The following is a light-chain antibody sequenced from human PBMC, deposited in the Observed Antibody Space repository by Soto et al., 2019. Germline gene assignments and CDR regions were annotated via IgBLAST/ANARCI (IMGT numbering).Light chain of an antibody. Sequence: EIVLTQSPGTLSLSPGERATLSCRASQSVSSSYLAWYQQKPGQAPRLLIYGASSRATGIPDRFSGSGSGTDFTLTISRLEPEDFGVYYCQQYCSSPLTCGPGTKVDSK. CDR1: QSVSSSY. V-gene: IGKV3-20*01. CDR2: GAS. CDR3: QQYCSSPLT. J-gene: IGKJ3*01.